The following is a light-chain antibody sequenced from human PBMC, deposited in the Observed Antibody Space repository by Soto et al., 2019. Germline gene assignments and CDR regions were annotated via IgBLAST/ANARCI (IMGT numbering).Light chain of an antibody. CDR2: GAS. Sequence: EIVMTQSPATLSVSPGERATLSCRASQSVAGNLAWYQQNPGQAPRLLIYGASTRATGIPTRFSGGGWSGTEFTLTISSLQSEDFAIYYCQQYNKWPLTFGGGTKVEIK. V-gene: IGKV3-15*01. CDR1: QSVAGN. J-gene: IGKJ4*01. CDR3: QQYNKWPLT.